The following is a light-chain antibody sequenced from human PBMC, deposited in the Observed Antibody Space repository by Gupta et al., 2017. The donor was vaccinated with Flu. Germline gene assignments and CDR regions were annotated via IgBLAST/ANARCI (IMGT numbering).Light chain of an antibody. CDR1: SYDVGGYDF. CDR3: CSDAGSGTYV. Sequence: QSALPQPASLSGSPVPSITISSTGTSYDVGGYDFVSWYQQPPAKAHNLLIYEVSKRPAGVANRFSGTKSGNTAFLTISGRKAEDASDYYCCSDAGSGTYVFGTGTKVTVL. V-gene: IGLV2-23*02. J-gene: IGLJ1*01. CDR2: EVS.